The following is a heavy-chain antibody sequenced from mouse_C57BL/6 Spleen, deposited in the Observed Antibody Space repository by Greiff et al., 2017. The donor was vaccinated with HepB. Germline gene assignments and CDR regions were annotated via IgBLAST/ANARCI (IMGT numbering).Heavy chain of an antibody. CDR2: IYPGSGRT. D-gene: IGHD2-4*01. J-gene: IGHJ4*01. Sequence: QVQLQQPGAELVKPGASVKMSCKASGYTFTSYWITWVKQRPGQGLEWIGDIYPGSGRTNYNEKFKSKATLTVDTSSSTAYMQLSSLTSEDSAVYYCARGTMITTGEYYYAMDYWGQGTSVTVSS. CDR3: ARGTMITTGEYYYAMDY. CDR1: GYTFTSYW. V-gene: IGHV1-55*01.